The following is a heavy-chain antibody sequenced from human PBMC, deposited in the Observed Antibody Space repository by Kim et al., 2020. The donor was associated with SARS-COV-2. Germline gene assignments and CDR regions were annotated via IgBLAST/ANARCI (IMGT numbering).Heavy chain of an antibody. CDR3: TRDLSTCRPGGFDY. CDR2: ISSHSIYI. D-gene: IGHD3-10*01. V-gene: IGHV3-21*01. CDR1: GFSFSRYS. Sequence: GGSLRLSCAASGFSFSRYSMNWVRQAPGKGLEWVSTISSHSIYIYYADSVQGRFTIHRDNAKNSLWLEMNSLRDEDTAMYYCTRDLSTCRPGGFDYWGLGTLVTVSS. J-gene: IGHJ4*02.